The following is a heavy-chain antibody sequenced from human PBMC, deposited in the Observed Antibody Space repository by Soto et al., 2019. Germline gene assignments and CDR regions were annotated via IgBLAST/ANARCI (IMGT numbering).Heavy chain of an antibody. J-gene: IGHJ4*02. V-gene: IGHV4-59*01. CDR2: LYNTGST. CDR1: GGSISRYY. Sequence: SETLSLTCTVSGGSISRYYWSWIRQPPGKGLEWIGYLYNTGSTIYNPSLKSRVTISVDTSKNQFSLKLSSVTAADTAVYYCARDGANYYDSSGGLDYWGQGTLVTVSS. D-gene: IGHD3-22*01. CDR3: ARDGANYYDSSGGLDY.